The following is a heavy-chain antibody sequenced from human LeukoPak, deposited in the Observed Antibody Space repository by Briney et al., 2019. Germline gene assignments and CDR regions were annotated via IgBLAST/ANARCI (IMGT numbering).Heavy chain of an antibody. D-gene: IGHD3-22*01. Sequence: SETLSLTCAVYGGSFSGYYWSWIRQPPGKGLEWIGEINHSGSTNYNPSLKSRVTISVDTSKNQFSLKLSSVTAADTAVYYCATPDSSGYYHDAFDIRGQGTMVTVSS. J-gene: IGHJ3*02. V-gene: IGHV4-34*01. CDR1: GGSFSGYY. CDR3: ATPDSSGYYHDAFDI. CDR2: INHSGST.